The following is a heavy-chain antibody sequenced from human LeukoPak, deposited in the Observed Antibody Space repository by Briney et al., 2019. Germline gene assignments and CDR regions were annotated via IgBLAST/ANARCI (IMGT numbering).Heavy chain of an antibody. V-gene: IGHV3-74*01. CDR2: INTDGSST. J-gene: IGHJ6*02. Sequence: GGSLRLSCAASGFTFSSYWMHWVRQAPGKGLVWVSRINTDGSSTNYADSVKGRFTISRDNSKNTLYLQMNSLRAEDTAVYYCAKDRTVTARGYYYYYGMDVWGQGTTVTVSS. CDR1: GFTFSSYW. CDR3: AKDRTVTARGYYYYYGMDV. D-gene: IGHD4-17*01.